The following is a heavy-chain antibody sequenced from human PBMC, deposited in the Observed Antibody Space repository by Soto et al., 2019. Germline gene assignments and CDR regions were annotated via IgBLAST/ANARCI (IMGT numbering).Heavy chain of an antibody. J-gene: IGHJ6*03. CDR1: RFSLSTYA. CDR3: ARESGGGRYYFYMDV. D-gene: IGHD3-16*01. V-gene: IGHV3-23*01. Sequence: GGSLRLSCAASRFSLSTYAMSWVRQAPGKGLEWVSLITDSGGSAYYADSVKGRFTISRDRSKTTLYLQMNSLRAEDTAVYYCARESGGGRYYFYMDVWGKGSVVTVSS. CDR2: ITDSGGSA.